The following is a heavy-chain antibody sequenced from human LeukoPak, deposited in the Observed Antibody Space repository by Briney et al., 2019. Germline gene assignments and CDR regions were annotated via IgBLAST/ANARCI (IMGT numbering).Heavy chain of an antibody. CDR2: IYYSGST. CDR1: GGSISSSSYY. Sequence: SETLSLTCTVSGGSISSSSYYWGWIRQPPGKGLEWIGSIYYSGSTYYNPSLKSRVTISVDTSKNQFSLKLSSVTAADTAAFYCARSDRNYDNWFDPWGQGTLVTVSS. V-gene: IGHV4-39*01. J-gene: IGHJ5*02. D-gene: IGHD3-16*01. CDR3: ARSDRNYDNWFDP.